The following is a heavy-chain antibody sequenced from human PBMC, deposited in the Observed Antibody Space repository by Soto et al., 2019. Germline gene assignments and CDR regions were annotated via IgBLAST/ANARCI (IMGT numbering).Heavy chain of an antibody. CDR3: ARENPYSSSWYHAY. Sequence: QVQLQQWGAGLLKPSETLSLTCAVYGGSFSGYYWSWIRQPPGKGLEWIGEINHSGSTNYNPSLKSRVTISVDTSKNQFSLKLSSVTAADTAVYYCARENPYSSSWYHAYWGQGTLVTVSS. CDR1: GGSFSGYY. V-gene: IGHV4-34*01. CDR2: INHSGST. J-gene: IGHJ4*02. D-gene: IGHD6-13*01.